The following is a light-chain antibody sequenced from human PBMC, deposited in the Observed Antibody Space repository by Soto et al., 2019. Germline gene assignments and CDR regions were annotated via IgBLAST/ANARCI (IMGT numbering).Light chain of an antibody. CDR1: SSDVGGYNY. V-gene: IGLV2-14*03. CDR3: SSYTSSSTRV. Sequence: QSALTQPASVSGSPGQSIAISCTGTSSDVGGYNYVSWYQQHPGKAPKLLISDVSNRPSGVSSRFSGSKSGDTASLTISVLQTEDEADYYCSSYTSSSTRVLGGGTKLTVL. J-gene: IGLJ3*02. CDR2: DVS.